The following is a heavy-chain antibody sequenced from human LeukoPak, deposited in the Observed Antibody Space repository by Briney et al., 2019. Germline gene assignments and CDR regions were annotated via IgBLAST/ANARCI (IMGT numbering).Heavy chain of an antibody. CDR3: TTEVWGYTYDHQSGS. J-gene: IGHJ5*02. CDR1: ALTVLNAW. V-gene: IGHV3-15*01. Sequence: PGGSLRLSYAASALTVLNAWTGCVRQAPGKGLEWVGRMKSTTDGGTTDYAAPVKGRFTISRDDSKTTLYLQMNSLKTEDTAVYDCTTEVWGYTYDHQSGSWGQGTLVTVSS. CDR2: MKSTTDGGTT. D-gene: IGHD5-18*01.